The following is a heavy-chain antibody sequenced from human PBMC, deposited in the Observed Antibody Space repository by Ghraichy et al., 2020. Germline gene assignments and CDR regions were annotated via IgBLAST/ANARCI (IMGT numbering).Heavy chain of an antibody. CDR3: ARVNDFWSGYYTGIISLFDY. J-gene: IGHJ4*02. Sequence: SETLSLTCTVSGGSISSYYWSWIRQPPGKGLEWIGYIYYSGSTNYNPSLKSRVTISVDTSKNQFSLKLSSVTAADTAVYYCARVNDFWSGYYTGIISLFDYWGQGTLVTVSS. CDR1: GGSISSYY. D-gene: IGHD3-3*01. CDR2: IYYSGST. V-gene: IGHV4-59*01.